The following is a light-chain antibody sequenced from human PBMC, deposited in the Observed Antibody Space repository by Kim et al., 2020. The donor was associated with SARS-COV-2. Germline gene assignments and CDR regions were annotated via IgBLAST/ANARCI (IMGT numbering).Light chain of an antibody. CDR3: QQSYITPLT. Sequence: SAAVGERVTITCRASQTIKNYLNWYQHKPGRAPQLLIYAASTLERGVPSRFSGSASGTDFTLNISSLQPEDFATYYCQQSYITPLTFGGGTRVEI. CDR2: AAS. CDR1: QTIKNY. J-gene: IGKJ4*01. V-gene: IGKV1-39*01.